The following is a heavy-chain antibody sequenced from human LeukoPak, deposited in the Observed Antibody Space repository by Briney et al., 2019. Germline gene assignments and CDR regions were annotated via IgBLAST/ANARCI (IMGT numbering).Heavy chain of an antibody. CDR3: ARERQWLVDY. CDR2: ISSSGSPL. D-gene: IGHD6-19*01. V-gene: IGHV3-11*01. Sequence: PGGSLRLSCAASGFTSSDYYMSWIRQAPGKGLEWVSYISSSGSPLYYADSVKGRFTISRDNAKSSLYLQMNSLRAEDTAVYYCARERQWLVDYWGQGTLVTVSS. CDR1: GFTSSDYY. J-gene: IGHJ4*02.